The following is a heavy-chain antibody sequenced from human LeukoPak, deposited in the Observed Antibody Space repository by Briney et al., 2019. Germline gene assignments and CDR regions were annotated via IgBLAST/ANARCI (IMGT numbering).Heavy chain of an antibody. CDR2: IYSSGST. V-gene: IGHV4-4*07. J-gene: IGHJ5*02. D-gene: IGHD3-10*01. CDR3: ARVRADYYGSGSHYKVWFDP. CDR1: GGSMSSYY. Sequence: KSSETLSLTCTVSGGSMSSYYWSWIRQPAGKGLEWIGRIYSSGSTNYNPSLKSRVTMSVDTSKNQFSLKLSSVTAADTAVYYCARVRADYYGSGSHYKVWFDPWGQGTLVTVSS.